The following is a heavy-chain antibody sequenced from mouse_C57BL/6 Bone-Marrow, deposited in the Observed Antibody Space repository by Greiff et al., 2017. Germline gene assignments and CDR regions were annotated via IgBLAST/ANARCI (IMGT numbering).Heavy chain of an antibody. J-gene: IGHJ1*03. CDR1: GYTFTSYD. D-gene: IGHD1-1*01. CDR2: IYPRDGST. Sequence: VQLQQSGPELVKPGASVKLSCKASGYTFTSYDINWVKQRPGQGLEWIGWIYPRDGSTKYNEKFKGKATLTLDTSSSTAYMELHSLTSEDSAVYFSARDYGSSYWYFDVWGTGTTVTVSS. V-gene: IGHV1-85*01. CDR3: ARDYGSSYWYFDV.